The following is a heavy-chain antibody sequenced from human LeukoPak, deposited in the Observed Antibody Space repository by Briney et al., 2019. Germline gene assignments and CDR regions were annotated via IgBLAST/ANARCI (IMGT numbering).Heavy chain of an antibody. CDR1: GGSISSSSYY. V-gene: IGHV4-39*07. J-gene: IGHJ4*02. D-gene: IGHD2-8*01. CDR2: IYYSGST. Sequence: SETLSLTCTVSGGSISSSSYYWGWIRQPPGKGLEWIGSIYYSGSTYYNPSLKSRVTISVDTSKNQFSLKLSSVTAADTAVYYCARAPSYCTNGVCYSYYFDYWGQGTLVTVSS. CDR3: ARAPSYCTNGVCYSYYFDY.